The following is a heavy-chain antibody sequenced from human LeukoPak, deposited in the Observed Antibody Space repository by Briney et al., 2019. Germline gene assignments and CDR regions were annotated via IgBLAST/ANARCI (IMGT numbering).Heavy chain of an antibody. Sequence: SETLSLTCTVSGGSISSYYWSWIRQPPGKGLEWIGYIYDSGSTKYNPSLKSRLTISVDTSKNQFSLKLSSVTAADTAVYYCARNPSSDYGDYGYFDYWGQGTLVTVSS. CDR2: IYDSGST. CDR1: GGSISSYY. CDR3: ARNPSSDYGDYGYFDY. V-gene: IGHV4-59*12. J-gene: IGHJ4*02. D-gene: IGHD4-17*01.